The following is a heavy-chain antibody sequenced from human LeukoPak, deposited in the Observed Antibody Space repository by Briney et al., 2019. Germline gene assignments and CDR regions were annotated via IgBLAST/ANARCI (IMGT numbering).Heavy chain of an antibody. D-gene: IGHD3-3*01. V-gene: IGHV4-59*08. CDR1: GGSISSYY. CDR2: IYYSGST. J-gene: IGHJ6*03. Sequence: SETLSLTCTVSGGSISSYYWSWIRQPPGKGLEWIGYIYYSGSTNYNPSLKSRVTISVDTSKNQFSLKLSSVTAADTAVYYCARSITIFGVVIPPAYYYYMDVWGKGTTVTVSS. CDR3: ARSITIFGVVIPPAYYYYMDV.